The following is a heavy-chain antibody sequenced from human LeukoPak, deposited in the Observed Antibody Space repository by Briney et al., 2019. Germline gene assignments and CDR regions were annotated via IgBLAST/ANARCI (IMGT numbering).Heavy chain of an antibody. CDR2: ISGSGGST. J-gene: IGHJ4*02. Sequence: GGSLRLSCAASGFTFSSHAMSWVRQAPGKGLEWVSAISGSGGSTYYADSVKGRFTISRDNSKNTLYLQMNSLRAEDTAVYYCAKGHYGRGTAFDYWGQGTLVTVSS. V-gene: IGHV3-23*01. CDR1: GFTFSSHA. D-gene: IGHD4-17*01. CDR3: AKGHYGRGTAFDY.